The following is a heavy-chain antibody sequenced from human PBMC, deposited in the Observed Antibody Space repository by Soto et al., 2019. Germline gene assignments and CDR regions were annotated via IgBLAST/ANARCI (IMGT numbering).Heavy chain of an antibody. CDR3: ATELHDMLAFDI. J-gene: IGHJ3*02. Sequence: QVQLVESGGGVVQPGRSLRLSCVGTGFSISTYGMHWVRQAPGEGLEWLAMIWNDGSNKYYAASVKDRFTISRDNTKNTLYLQRNNLRDDDSAVYYCATELHDMLAFDIWGQGTILTVSS. CDR1: GFSISTYG. CDR2: IWNDGSNK. V-gene: IGHV3-33*01. D-gene: IGHD1-1*01.